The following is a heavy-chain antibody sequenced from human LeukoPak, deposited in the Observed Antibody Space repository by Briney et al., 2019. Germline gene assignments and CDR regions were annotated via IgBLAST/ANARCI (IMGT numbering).Heavy chain of an antibody. CDR3: ARAWQWLRLYDFDY. J-gene: IGHJ4*02. D-gene: IGHD5-12*01. V-gene: IGHV1-46*01. CDR2: INPSGGST. Sequence: GASVKVSCEASGYTFPSYYMHWVRQAPGQGLEGMGIINPSGGSTSYAQKFQGRVTMTRDTTTSTVYMELSSLSSEDTAVYYCARAWQWLRLYDFDYWGQGTLVTVSS. CDR1: GYTFPSYY.